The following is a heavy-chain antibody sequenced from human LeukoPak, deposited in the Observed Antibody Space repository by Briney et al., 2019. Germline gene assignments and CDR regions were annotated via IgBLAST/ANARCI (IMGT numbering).Heavy chain of an antibody. J-gene: IGHJ4*02. D-gene: IGHD3-16*01. CDR1: GFTFSDYY. CDR2: ISSSSSTI. Sequence: PGGSLRLSCAASGFTFSDYYMSWIRQAPGKGLEWVSYISSSSSTIYYADSVKGRFTISRDNAKNSLYLQMNSLRAEDTAVYYCAREGITVSHDLDYWGQGTLVTVSS. V-gene: IGHV3-11*04. CDR3: AREGITVSHDLDY.